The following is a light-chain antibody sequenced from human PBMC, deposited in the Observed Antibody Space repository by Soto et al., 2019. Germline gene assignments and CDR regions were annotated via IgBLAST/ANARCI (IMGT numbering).Light chain of an antibody. V-gene: IGKV3-15*01. CDR3: QHYVTWPLT. Sequence: EIVLTQSPATLSLSPGERATLSCRASQSVTSNYLAWYQQKPGQAPRLLIYGASIRATGVPARFSGSRSGAEFTLTISSLQSEDFAVYYCQHYVTWPLTFGGGTKVESK. J-gene: IGKJ4*01. CDR1: QSVTSN. CDR2: GAS.